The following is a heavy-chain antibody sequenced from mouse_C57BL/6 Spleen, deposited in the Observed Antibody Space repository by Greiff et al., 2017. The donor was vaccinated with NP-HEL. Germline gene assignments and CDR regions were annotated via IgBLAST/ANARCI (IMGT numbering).Heavy chain of an antibody. CDR1: GYSITSGYY. D-gene: IGHD2-10*02. CDR2: ISYDGSN. CDR3: ASGYDWYFDV. Sequence: EVKLVESGPGLVKPSQSLSLTCSVTGYSITSGYYWNWIRQFPGNKLEWMGYISYDGSNNYNPSLKNRISTTRDTSKNQFFLKLNSVTTEDTATYYCASGYDWYFDVWGTGTTVTVSS. V-gene: IGHV3-6*01. J-gene: IGHJ1*03.